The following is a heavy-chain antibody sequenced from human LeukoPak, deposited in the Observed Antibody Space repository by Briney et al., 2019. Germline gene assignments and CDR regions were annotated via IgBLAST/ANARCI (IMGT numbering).Heavy chain of an antibody. CDR3: AREGTGSGAARRFDY. CDR2: INPSGGST. J-gene: IGHJ4*02. Sequence: ASVKVSCKASGYTFTSYYMHWLRQAPGQGLEWMGIINPSGGSTSYAQKFQGRVTMTRDMSTSTVYMELSSLRSEDTAVYYCAREGTGSGAARRFDYWGQGTLVTVSS. CDR1: GYTFTSYY. V-gene: IGHV1-46*01. D-gene: IGHD6-6*01.